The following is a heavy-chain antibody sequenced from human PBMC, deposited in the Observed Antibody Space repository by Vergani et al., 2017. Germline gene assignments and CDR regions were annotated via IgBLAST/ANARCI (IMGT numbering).Heavy chain of an antibody. Sequence: LEESGGGSVKPGGSLRLSCAASGFKFSDHYMSWIRQAPGKGLEWVSHISPGASTVSYTDSVTGRFTVTRDNDNNSLTLDMTPRRVEDTAVYYCAKNPGISTTRHYEAMDVWGQGTTVTVSS. V-gene: IGHV3-11*04. CDR3: AKNPGISTTRHYEAMDV. CDR2: ISPGASTV. D-gene: IGHD1-1*01. J-gene: IGHJ6*02. CDR1: GFKFSDHY.